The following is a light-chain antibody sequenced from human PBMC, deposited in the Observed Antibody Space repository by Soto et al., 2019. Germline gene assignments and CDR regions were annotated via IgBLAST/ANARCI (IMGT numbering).Light chain of an antibody. CDR2: GAS. J-gene: IGKJ1*01. Sequence: EVLMTQSPATLSVSPGEGATLSCRASQSVSNHLAWYQQRPGQAPRLLIYGASTRATGIPARFSGSGSGTEFTLTISSLPSEDFALYYCQHYISWPRTFGQGTKVEIK. V-gene: IGKV3-15*01. CDR1: QSVSNH. CDR3: QHYISWPRT.